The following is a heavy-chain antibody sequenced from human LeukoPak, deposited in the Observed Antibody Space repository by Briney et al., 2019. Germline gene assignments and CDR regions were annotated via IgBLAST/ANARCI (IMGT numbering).Heavy chain of an antibody. Sequence: GGSLRLSCAASRFTFSDYYMSWVRQAPGKGLEWVLFISSSGSNIYYADSVKGRFTVSRDNAKNSLYLQMNSLRAEDTAVYYCARSTSWSYYFDYWGQGALVTVSS. D-gene: IGHD6-13*01. CDR2: ISSSGSNI. CDR1: RFTFSDYY. V-gene: IGHV3-11*01. J-gene: IGHJ4*02. CDR3: ARSTSWSYYFDY.